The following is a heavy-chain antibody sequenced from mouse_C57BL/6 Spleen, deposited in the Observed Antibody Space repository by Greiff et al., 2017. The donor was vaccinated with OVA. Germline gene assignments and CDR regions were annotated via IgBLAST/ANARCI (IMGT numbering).Heavy chain of an antibody. V-gene: IGHV1-82*01. CDR3: ARGSNYVNFDY. D-gene: IGHD2-5*01. J-gene: IGHJ2*01. Sequence: VKLQESGPELVKPGASVKISCKASGYAFSSSWMNWVKQRPGQGLEWIGRIYPGDGDTNYNGKFKGKATLTADKSSSTAYMQLSSLTAEDSAVYFCARGSNYVNFDYWGQGTTLTVSS. CDR1: GYAFSSSW. CDR2: IYPGDGDT.